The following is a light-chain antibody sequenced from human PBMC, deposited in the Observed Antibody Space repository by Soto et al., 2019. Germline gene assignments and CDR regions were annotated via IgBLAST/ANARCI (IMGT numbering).Light chain of an antibody. CDR3: QQYDQWWT. J-gene: IGKJ1*01. CDR1: QSVTTQ. CDR2: DAS. V-gene: IGKV3-15*01. Sequence: VLTQSPGTLSLSPGERATLSCRASQSVTTQLAWYQQKPGQAPRLLIYDASIRATGIPARFSGSGSGTEFSLTINSLQSEDFGVYFCQQYDQWWTFGQGTKVDIK.